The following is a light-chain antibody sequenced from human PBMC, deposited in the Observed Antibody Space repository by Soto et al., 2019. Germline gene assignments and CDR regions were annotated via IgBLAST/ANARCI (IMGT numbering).Light chain of an antibody. CDR1: QSVSNNY. V-gene: IGKV3-20*01. Sequence: EIVLTQSPCTLSLSTGERATLSCRASQSVSNNYLAWYQQKPGQAPRLLIYGASNRATGIPDRFSGSGSGTEFTLTISSLQPDDFETYYCQQYNSYSPRITFGGGTKVDIK. J-gene: IGKJ4*01. CDR3: QQYNSYSPRIT. CDR2: GAS.